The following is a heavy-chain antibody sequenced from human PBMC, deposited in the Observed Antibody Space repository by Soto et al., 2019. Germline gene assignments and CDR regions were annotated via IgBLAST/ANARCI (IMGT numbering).Heavy chain of an antibody. CDR2: IKTDGSRT. J-gene: IGHJ4*02. Sequence: EAQLVQSGGGLVQPGGSMRLSCAASGFTFSSYWMHWVRQAPGKGLVWVASIKTDGSRTPYADSVKGRFTISRDNAKNTVYLQMNSLRAEDTGVDCCARCEGVAMVRGYGNWGQGNLVAVSS. CDR1: GFTFSSYW. V-gene: IGHV3-74*03. D-gene: IGHD3-10*01. CDR3: ARCEGVAMVRGYGN.